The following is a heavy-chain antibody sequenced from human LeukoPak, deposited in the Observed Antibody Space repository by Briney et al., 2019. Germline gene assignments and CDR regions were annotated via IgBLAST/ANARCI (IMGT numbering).Heavy chain of an antibody. V-gene: IGHV5-51*01. CDR3: ARHLYSGYDGSDAFDI. J-gene: IGHJ3*02. D-gene: IGHD5-12*01. Sequence: TRYSPSFQGQVTISADKSISTAYLQWRSLKASDTAMYYCARHLYSGYDGSDAFDIWGQGTMVTVSS. CDR2: T.